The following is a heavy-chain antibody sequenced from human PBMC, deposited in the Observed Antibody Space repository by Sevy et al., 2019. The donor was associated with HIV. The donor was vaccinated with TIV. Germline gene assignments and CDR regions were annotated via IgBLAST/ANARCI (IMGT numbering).Heavy chain of an antibody. D-gene: IGHD2-15*01. V-gene: IGHV4-39*01. CDR2: IYYSGTT. CDR1: NASISSSSYY. J-gene: IGHJ5*02. CDR3: VRHSDSRRLSWLDT. Sequence: SETLSLTCSVSNASISSSSYYWGWVRQPPGKALEWIGIIYYSGTTYYSPSHKSRVTISVDTSKNQFLLDLRSMTATDTAVYYCVRHSDSRRLSWLDTWGQGILVTVSS.